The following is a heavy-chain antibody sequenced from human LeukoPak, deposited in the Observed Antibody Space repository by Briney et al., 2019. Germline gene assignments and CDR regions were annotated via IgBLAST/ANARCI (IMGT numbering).Heavy chain of an antibody. Sequence: GGSLRLSCAASGFTFSDYWMHWVRQAPDEGLVWVSRINSDGSSTYYADSVKGRFTISRDNSKNTLYLQMNSLRAEDTAVYYCARGHDILTGYYYFDYWGQGTLVTVSS. V-gene: IGHV3-74*01. CDR3: ARGHDILTGYYYFDY. J-gene: IGHJ4*02. D-gene: IGHD3-9*01. CDR1: GFTFSDYW. CDR2: INSDGSST.